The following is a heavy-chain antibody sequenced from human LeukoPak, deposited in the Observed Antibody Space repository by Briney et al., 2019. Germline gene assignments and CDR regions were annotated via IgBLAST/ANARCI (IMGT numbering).Heavy chain of an antibody. CDR1: GFTFSSYS. V-gene: IGHV3-21*01. CDR3: ARMITPWTVSSKYYYGMDV. CDR2: ISSSSSYI. J-gene: IGHJ6*02. D-gene: IGHD3/OR15-3a*01. Sequence: PGGSLRLSCAASGFTFSSYSMNWVRQAPGKGLEWVSSISSSSSYIYYADSVKGRFTISRDNAKNPLYLQMNSLRAEDTAVYYCARMITPWTVSSKYYYGMDVWGQGTTVTVSS.